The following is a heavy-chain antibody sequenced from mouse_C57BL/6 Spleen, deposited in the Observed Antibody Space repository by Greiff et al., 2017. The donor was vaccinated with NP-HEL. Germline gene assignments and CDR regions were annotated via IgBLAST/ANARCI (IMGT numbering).Heavy chain of an antibody. J-gene: IGHJ3*01. Sequence: DVMLVESGGGLVKPGGSLKLSCAASGFTFSDYGMHWVRQAPEKGLEWVAYISSGSSTIYYADTVKGRFTISRDNAKNTLFLQMTSLRSEDTAMYYCASGGMVTTAWFAYWGQGTLVTVSA. CDR3: ASGGMVTTAWFAY. CDR1: GFTFSDYG. CDR2: ISSGSSTI. V-gene: IGHV5-17*01. D-gene: IGHD2-2*01.